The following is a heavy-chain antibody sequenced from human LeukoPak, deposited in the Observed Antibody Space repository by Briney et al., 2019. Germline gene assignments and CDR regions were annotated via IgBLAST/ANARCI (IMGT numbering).Heavy chain of an antibody. J-gene: IGHJ4*02. CDR3: ARHILSSDSSSLSSPFDY. D-gene: IGHD3-22*01. CDR2: NSPGDSDT. CDR1: GYTFTNYW. V-gene: IGHV5-51*01. Sequence: GESLKFSCKGSGYTFTNYWLGWGRQMPGKGLEWMGINSPGDSDTKFRTSFQGQITISADKSSSTAYLQWRSLNAADTAKYYCARHILSSDSSSLSSPFDYWGQGTLVTVSS.